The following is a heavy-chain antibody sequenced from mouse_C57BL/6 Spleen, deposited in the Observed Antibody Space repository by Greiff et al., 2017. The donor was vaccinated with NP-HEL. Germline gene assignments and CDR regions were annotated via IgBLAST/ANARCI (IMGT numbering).Heavy chain of an antibody. CDR1: GFTFSSYG. Sequence: EVMLVESGGDLVKPGGSLKLSCAASGFTFSSYGMSWVRQTPDKRLEWVATISSGGSYTYYQDSFKGRFTISSDNAKNTLYRQMSSLKAEDTAMYYCARFYYGNHGAMDYWGQGTSVTVSS. CDR2: ISSGGSYT. V-gene: IGHV5-6*01. D-gene: IGHD2-1*01. CDR3: ARFYYGNHGAMDY. J-gene: IGHJ4*01.